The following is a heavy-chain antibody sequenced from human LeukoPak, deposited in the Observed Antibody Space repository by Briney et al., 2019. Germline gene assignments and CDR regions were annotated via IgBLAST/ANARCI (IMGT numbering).Heavy chain of an antibody. Sequence: PSETLSLTCTVSGGSISSYYWSWIRQPPGKGLEWIGYIYTSGSTNYNPSLKSRVTISVDTSKNQFSLKLSSVTAADTAVYYCARLGNYYGSGSWGLGFDPWGQGTLVTVSS. CDR3: ARLGNYYGSGSWGLGFDP. CDR1: GGSISSYY. D-gene: IGHD3-10*01. J-gene: IGHJ5*02. CDR2: IYTSGST. V-gene: IGHV4-4*09.